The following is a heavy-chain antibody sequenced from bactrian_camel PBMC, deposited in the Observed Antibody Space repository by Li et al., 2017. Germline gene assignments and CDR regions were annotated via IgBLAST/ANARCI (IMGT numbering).Heavy chain of an antibody. J-gene: IGHJ4*01. Sequence: HVQLVESGGGSVQAGGSLRLSCAHSGYPSSRHCMGWFRQAPGKAREGIAGIRRNGDAYYADSVKGRFTISKDKAKDTVYLQMNNLKPEDTANYICNARGDWYFNNWGQGTQVTVS. CDR2: IRRNGDA. V-gene: IGHV3S53*01. CDR3: NARGDWYFNN. D-gene: IGHD6*01. CDR1: GYPSSRHC.